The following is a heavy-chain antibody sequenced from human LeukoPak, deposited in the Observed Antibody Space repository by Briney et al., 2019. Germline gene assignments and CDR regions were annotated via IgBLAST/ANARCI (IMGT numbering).Heavy chain of an antibody. CDR1: GGSISSYY. V-gene: IGHV4-59*01. J-gene: IGHJ5*02. CDR3: ARLVDTAMGNWFDP. Sequence: PSETLSLTCTVSGGSISSYYWSWIRRPPGKGLEWIGYIYHSGSTNYNPSLKSRVTISVDTSKNQFPLKLSSVTAADTAVYYCARLVDTAMGNWFDPWGQGTLVTVSS. D-gene: IGHD5-18*01. CDR2: IYHSGST.